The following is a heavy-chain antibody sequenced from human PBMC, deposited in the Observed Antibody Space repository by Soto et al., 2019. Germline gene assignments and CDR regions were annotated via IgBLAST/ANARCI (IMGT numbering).Heavy chain of an antibody. V-gene: IGHV3-7*01. CDR2: IKQDGSEK. J-gene: IGHJ6*02. Sequence: GGSLRLSCAASGFTFSSYWMSWVHQAPGKGLEWVANIKQDGSEKYYVDSVKGRFTISRDNAKNSLYLQMNSLRAEDTAVYYCARGSVVVTASYYYGMDVWGQGTTVTVSS. CDR3: ARGSVVVTASYYYGMDV. CDR1: GFTFSSYW. D-gene: IGHD2-21*02.